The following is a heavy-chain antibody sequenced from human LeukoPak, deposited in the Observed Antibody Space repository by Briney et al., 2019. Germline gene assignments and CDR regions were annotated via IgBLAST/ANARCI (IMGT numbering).Heavy chain of an antibody. CDR1: GFTFSSYE. D-gene: IGHD3-22*01. J-gene: IGHJ4*02. V-gene: IGHV3-48*03. CDR3: ARDLLYGISDYPPGL. CDR2: ISSRGITI. Sequence: PGGSQRLSCAASGFTFSSYEMNWVRQAPGKGLEWVSYISSRGITIYYADSVRGRFAISRDNAKNSLYLQMNSLRAEDTAVYYCARDLLYGISDYPPGLWGQGTLVTVSS.